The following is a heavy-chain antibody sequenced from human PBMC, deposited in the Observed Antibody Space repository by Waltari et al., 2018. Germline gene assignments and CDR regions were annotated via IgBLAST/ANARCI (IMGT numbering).Heavy chain of an antibody. CDR3: ARDYDFWSGYYSY. CDR1: GGTFSSYA. CDR2: IIPILGIA. J-gene: IGHJ4*02. Sequence: QVQLVQSGAEVKKPGSSVQVSCKASGGTFSSYAISWVRRAPGQGLEWMGGIIPILGIANYAQKFQGRVTITADKSTSTAYMELSSLRSEDTAVYYCARDYDFWSGYYSYWGQGTLVTVSS. V-gene: IGHV1-69*10. D-gene: IGHD3-3*01.